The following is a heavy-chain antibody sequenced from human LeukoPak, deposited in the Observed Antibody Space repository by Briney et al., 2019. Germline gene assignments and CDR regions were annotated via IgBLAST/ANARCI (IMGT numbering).Heavy chain of an antibody. CDR1: GFTFSGYY. Sequence: GGSLRLSCAASGFTFSGYYMSWIRQAPGKGLEWVSAISGSGGSTYYADFVKGRFTISRDNSKNTLYLQMNSLRAEDTAVYYCAEDHWRYYDSYDAFDIWGQGTMVTVSS. D-gene: IGHD3-22*01. V-gene: IGHV3-23*01. CDR3: AEDHWRYYDSYDAFDI. CDR2: ISGSGGST. J-gene: IGHJ3*02.